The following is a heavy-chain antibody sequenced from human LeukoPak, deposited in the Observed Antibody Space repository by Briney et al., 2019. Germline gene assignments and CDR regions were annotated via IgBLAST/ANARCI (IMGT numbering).Heavy chain of an antibody. CDR1: GFIFTDYW. CDR2: IKEDGSEK. V-gene: IGHV3-7*01. D-gene: IGHD2-2*01. CDR3: AKARGYCSSTSCYGWYFDL. J-gene: IGHJ2*01. Sequence: HPGGSLRLSCAASGFIFTDYWMYWVRQAPGRGLAWVANIKEDGSEKNYVDSVKGRFTISRDNSKNTLYLQMNSLRAEDTAVYYCAKARGYCSSTSCYGWYFDLWGRGTLVTVSS.